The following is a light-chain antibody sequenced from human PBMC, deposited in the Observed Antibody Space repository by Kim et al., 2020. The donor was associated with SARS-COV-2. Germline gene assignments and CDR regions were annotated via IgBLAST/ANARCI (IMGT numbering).Light chain of an antibody. J-gene: IGKJ1*01. CDR3: QQYNNWGGT. V-gene: IGKV3-15*01. CDR1: QSVSSN. Sequence: EIVVTQSQVTLSVSPGERATLSCRASQSVSSNLAWYQQKPGQAPRLLIYDASTRAAGIPARFSGRGSGTEFTLIISSLQSEDFAVYYCQQYNNWGGTFGQGTTVDIK. CDR2: DAS.